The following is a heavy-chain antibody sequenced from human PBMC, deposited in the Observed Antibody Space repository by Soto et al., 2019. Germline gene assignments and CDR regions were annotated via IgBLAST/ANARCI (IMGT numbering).Heavy chain of an antibody. CDR2: ISYDGNNK. J-gene: IGHJ6*02. D-gene: IGHD3-22*01. Sequence: GGSLRLSCAASGFTFSSYAMHWVRQAPGKGLEWVAVISYDGNNKYYADSVKGRFTISRDNSKNTVYLEMNNLRAEDTAMYYCAKGGSGNYLTYYYYYGMDVWGQGTTVTVSS. V-gene: IGHV3-30*04. CDR1: GFTFSSYA. CDR3: AKGGSGNYLTYYYYYGMDV.